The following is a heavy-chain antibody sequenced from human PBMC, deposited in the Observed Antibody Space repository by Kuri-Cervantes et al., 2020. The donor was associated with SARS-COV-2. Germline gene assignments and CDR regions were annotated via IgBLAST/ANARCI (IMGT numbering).Heavy chain of an antibody. J-gene: IGHJ4*02. CDR3: ARERDGGYYDSSGYADDY. D-gene: IGHD3-22*01. V-gene: IGHV4-39*02. Sequence: SETLSLTCTVSGGSISSSSYYWGWIRQPPGKGLEWIGSIYYSGSTYYNPSLKSRVTISVDTSKNQFSLKLSSVTAADTAVYYCARERDGGYYDSSGYADDYWGQGTLVTVSS. CDR1: GGSISSSSYY. CDR2: IYYSGST.